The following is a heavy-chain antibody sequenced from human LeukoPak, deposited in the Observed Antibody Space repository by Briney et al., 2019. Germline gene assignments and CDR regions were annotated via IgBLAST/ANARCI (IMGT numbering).Heavy chain of an antibody. J-gene: IGHJ4*02. CDR1: GGSISPYF. V-gene: IGHV4-4*09. CDR3: ARRQTYFDY. CDR2: IYNDGST. Sequence: SETLSLTCTVSGGSISPYFWSWIRQSPGKGLEWIGYIYNDGSTKYNPSLKSRVTISADTSKRQFSLNLRSVTAAATHVYYCARRQTYFDYWGRGTLVTVPS.